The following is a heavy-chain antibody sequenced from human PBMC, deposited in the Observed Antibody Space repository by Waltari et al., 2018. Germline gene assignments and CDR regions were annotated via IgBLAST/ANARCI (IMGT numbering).Heavy chain of an antibody. Sequence: QVQLQESGPGLVKPSETLSLTCTVSGGSISSYYWSWIRQPPGKGLEWIGYIYYSGSTNYDPSLKGLVTISADTSKSQFSLKLSSVTAAETAVYYCARGDTTGTGWFDPWGQGTLVTVSS. CDR1: GGSISSYY. CDR3: ARGDTTGTGWFDP. CDR2: IYYSGST. V-gene: IGHV4-59*01. D-gene: IGHD4-17*01. J-gene: IGHJ5*02.